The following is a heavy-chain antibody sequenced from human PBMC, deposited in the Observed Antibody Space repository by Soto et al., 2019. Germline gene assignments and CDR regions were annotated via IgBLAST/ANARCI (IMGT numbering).Heavy chain of an antibody. D-gene: IGHD6-13*01. CDR3: AREGVISSSWSPDFDY. CDR2: INSDGSST. J-gene: IGHJ4*01. CDR1: GFTFSSYW. V-gene: IGHV3-74*01. Sequence: EVQLVESGGGLVQPGGSLRLSCAASGFTFSSYWMHWVRQAPGKGLVWVSRINSDGSSTSYADSVRGRFTISRDNAKNTLYLQLNSLRAVDTAVYYCAREGVISSSWSPDFDYWGHGTLVTVSS.